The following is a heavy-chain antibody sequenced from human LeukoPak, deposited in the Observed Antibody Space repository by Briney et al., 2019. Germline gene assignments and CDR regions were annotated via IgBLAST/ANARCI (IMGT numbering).Heavy chain of an antibody. CDR2: ISGSDGST. V-gene: IGHV3-23*01. CDR1: GFTFSSYA. D-gene: IGHD2-21*02. CDR3: AKHPVVVTVTSHDYYNYMDV. Sequence: GGSLRLSCAASGFTFSSYAMSWVRQAPGKGLEWVSAISGSDGSTYYADSVKGRFTISRDNSKSTLYLQMNSLRAEDTAVYYCAKHPVVVTVTSHDYYNYMDVWGKGTTVTVSS. J-gene: IGHJ6*03.